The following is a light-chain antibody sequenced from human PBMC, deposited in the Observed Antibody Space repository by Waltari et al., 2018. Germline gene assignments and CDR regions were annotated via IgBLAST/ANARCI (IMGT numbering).Light chain of an antibody. CDR3: XXXXXXSGT. J-gene: IGKJ1*01. V-gene: IGKV1-5*03. Sequence: DIQMTQSPSTLSASIGDRVTITCRASQNINRWLAWYQQKPGKAPNLLIYKASTLQSGVPSRFXGSGSGTEXXLXIRGLQPXXFXTXXXXXXXXXSGTFG. CDR1: QNINRW. CDR2: KAS.